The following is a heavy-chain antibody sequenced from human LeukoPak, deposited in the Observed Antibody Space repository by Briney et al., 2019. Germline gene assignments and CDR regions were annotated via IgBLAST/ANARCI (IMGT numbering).Heavy chain of an antibody. V-gene: IGHV3-21*01. Sequence: GSLRLSCAASGFTFSSNGMNWVRQAPGKGLEWVSSISSSSSYIYYADSVKGRFTISRDNAKNSLYLQMNSLRAEDTAVYYCAELGITMIGGVWGKGTTVTISS. CDR2: ISSSSSYI. CDR1: GFTFSSNG. D-gene: IGHD3-10*02. J-gene: IGHJ6*04. CDR3: AELGITMIGGV.